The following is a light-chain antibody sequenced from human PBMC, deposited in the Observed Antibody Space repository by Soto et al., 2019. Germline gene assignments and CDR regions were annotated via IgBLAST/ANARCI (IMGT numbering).Light chain of an antibody. Sequence: QSVLTQPPSVSAAPGQKVTISCSGSSSNIGGNSVSWYQQLPGTAPKLLIYDDNKRPSGIPDRFSGSKSGTSATLGITGFQTGDEADDYCGSWDSSLSAYVFGTGSKGTGL. V-gene: IGLV1-51*01. CDR1: SSNIGGNS. CDR3: GSWDSSLSAYV. J-gene: IGLJ1*01. CDR2: DDN.